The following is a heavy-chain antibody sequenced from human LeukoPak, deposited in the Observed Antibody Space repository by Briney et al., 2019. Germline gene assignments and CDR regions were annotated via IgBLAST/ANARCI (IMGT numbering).Heavy chain of an antibody. CDR1: GYSFTTYG. V-gene: IGHV1-18*01. CDR3: ERDHSSSCQLLDY. CDR2: ISAYNGDT. Sequence: ASVKVSCKTSGYSFTTYGVTWVRQAPRQGLEWMGWISAYNGDTNYAQKFQGRFTMTTDTSTSTANMELRSLRSDDTAVYYCERDHSSSCQLLDYWGQGTLVTISS. J-gene: IGHJ4*02. D-gene: IGHD6-13*01.